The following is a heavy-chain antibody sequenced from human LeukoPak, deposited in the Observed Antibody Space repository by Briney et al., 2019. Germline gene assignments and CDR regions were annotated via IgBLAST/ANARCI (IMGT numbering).Heavy chain of an antibody. D-gene: IGHD3-22*01. CDR1: GFIFSSYG. J-gene: IGHJ4*02. V-gene: IGHV3-30*18. Sequence: GRSLRLSCAASGFIFSSYGMHWVRQAPGKGLEWVAVISYDGSNKYYADSVKGRFTISRDNSKNTLYLQMNSLRVEDTAVYYCAKERKYYDSSGYSGFDYWGQGTLVTVSS. CDR3: AKERKYYDSSGYSGFDY. CDR2: ISYDGSNK.